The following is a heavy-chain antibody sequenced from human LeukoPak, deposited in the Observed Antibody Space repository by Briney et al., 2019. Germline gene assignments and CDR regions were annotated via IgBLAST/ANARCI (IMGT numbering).Heavy chain of an antibody. Sequence: SETLSLTCTVSGGSISRYYWSWIRQPPGKGLEWIGYIYYSGSTNYNPSLKSRVTISVDTSKNQFSLKLSSVTAADTAVYYCARSFTVTRFGYHGMDVWGQGTTVTVSS. CDR3: ARSFTVTRFGYHGMDV. J-gene: IGHJ6*02. D-gene: IGHD4-17*01. CDR1: GGSISRYY. CDR2: IYYSGST. V-gene: IGHV4-59*08.